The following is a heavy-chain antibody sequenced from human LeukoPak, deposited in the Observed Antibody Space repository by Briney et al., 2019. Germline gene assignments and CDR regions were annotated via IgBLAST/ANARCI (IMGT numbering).Heavy chain of an antibody. D-gene: IGHD1-26*01. V-gene: IGHV5-51*01. J-gene: IGHJ4*02. Sequence: GESLKISCKGSGYSFTSYWIGWVRQMPGKGREWMGIIYPGDSDTRYSPSFQGQVTISADKSISTAYLQWSSLKASDTAMYYCARGSSGSYDRASSPFDYWGQGTLVTVSS. CDR2: IYPGDSDT. CDR3: ARGSSGSYDRASSPFDY. CDR1: GYSFTSYW.